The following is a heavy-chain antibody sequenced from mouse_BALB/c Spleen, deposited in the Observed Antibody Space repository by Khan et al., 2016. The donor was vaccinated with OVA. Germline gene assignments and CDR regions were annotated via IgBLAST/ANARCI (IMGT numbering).Heavy chain of an antibody. CDR1: GFSLTTYG. CDR3: ARNSYMYDFTY. Sequence: QVQLKESGPGLVQPSQSLSITCTVSGFSLTTYGVHWVRQSPGKGLEWLGLIWSGGNTDYNAAFISRLTITKYNSKSQVFFQLNSLQADDTAMYYCARNSYMYDFTYWGQGTLVTVSA. V-gene: IGHV2-2*01. CDR2: IWSGGNT. D-gene: IGHD2-14*01. J-gene: IGHJ3*01.